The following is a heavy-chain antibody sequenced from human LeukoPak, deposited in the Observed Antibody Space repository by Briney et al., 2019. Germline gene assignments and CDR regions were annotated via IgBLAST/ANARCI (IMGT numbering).Heavy chain of an antibody. CDR1: GFTFSTYA. CDR3: ATEGSFDY. Sequence: PGGSLRLSCAASGFTFSTYAMHWVRQAPGKGLEWVAVRSYDGSNKYYADSVKGRFTISRDNSKNTLYLQMNSLRAEDAAVYYCATEGSFDYWGQGTLVTVSS. J-gene: IGHJ4*02. CDR2: RSYDGSNK. V-gene: IGHV3-30*04.